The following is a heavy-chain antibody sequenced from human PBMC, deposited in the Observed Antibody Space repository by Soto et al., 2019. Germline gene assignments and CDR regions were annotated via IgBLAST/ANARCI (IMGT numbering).Heavy chain of an antibody. D-gene: IGHD2-15*01. Sequence: SETLSLTCTVSGGSISGYYWNWIRQPPGKGLEWIGYVYYSRSTNYNPSLKSRVSISIDTSKNQFSLKLSSVTAADTAVYYCAGLTYTNDDSGGRYNWFDPWGQGTLVTVSS. CDR2: VYYSRST. CDR1: GGSISGYY. J-gene: IGHJ5*02. V-gene: IGHV4-59*01. CDR3: AGLTYTNDDSGGRYNWFDP.